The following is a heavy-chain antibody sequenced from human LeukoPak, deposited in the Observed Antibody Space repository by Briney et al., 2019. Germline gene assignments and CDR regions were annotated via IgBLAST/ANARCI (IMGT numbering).Heavy chain of an antibody. V-gene: IGHV1-2*02. CDR3: ARAPGYCSGGSCYSNWFDP. J-gene: IGHJ5*02. CDR2: INPNSGGT. D-gene: IGHD2-15*01. CDR1: GYTFTDYY. Sequence: ASVKVSCKASGYTFTDYYIHWVRQAPGQGLEWMGWINPNSGGTNYAQKFQGRVTMTRDTSISTAYMELSRLRSDDTAVYYCARAPGYCSGGSCYSNWFDPWGQGTLVTVSS.